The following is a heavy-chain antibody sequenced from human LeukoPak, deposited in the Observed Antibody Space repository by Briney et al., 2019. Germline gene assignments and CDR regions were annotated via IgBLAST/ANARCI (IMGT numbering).Heavy chain of an antibody. CDR2: IYTGEST. CDR1: GGSISSGSYY. J-gene: IGHJ3*02. V-gene: IGHV4-61*02. D-gene: IGHD3-3*01. Sequence: KTSQTLSLTCTVSGGSISSGSYYWSWIRQPAGKGLEWIGRIYTGESTNYNPSLKSRVTISVDTSKNQFSLKLSSVTAADTAVYYCARDWGWDFWSGPHAFDIWGQGTMVTVSS. CDR3: ARDWGWDFWSGPHAFDI.